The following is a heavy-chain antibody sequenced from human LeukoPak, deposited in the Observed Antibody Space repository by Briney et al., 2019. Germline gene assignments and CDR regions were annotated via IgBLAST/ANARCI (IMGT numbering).Heavy chain of an antibody. CDR3: ARVADGDTAMVTTGYYYGMDV. J-gene: IGHJ6*02. V-gene: IGHV3-74*01. D-gene: IGHD5-18*01. CDR2: INSDGSST. CDR1: GFTFSSYW. Sequence: PGGSLRLSCAASGFTFSSYWMHWVRQAPGKGLVWVSRINSDGSSTSYADSVKGRFTISRDNAKNTLYLQMNSLRAEDTAVYYCARVADGDTAMVTTGYYYGMDVWGQGTTVTVSS.